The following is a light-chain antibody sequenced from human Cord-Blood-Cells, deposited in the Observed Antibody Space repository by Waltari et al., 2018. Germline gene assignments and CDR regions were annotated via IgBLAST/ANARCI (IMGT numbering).Light chain of an antibody. CDR1: SSDVGGYNY. Sequence: QSALTQPRSVSGSPGQSVTISCPGPSSDVGGYNYVSWYQQHPGKAPKLMIYDVSKRPSGVPDRFSGSKSGNTASLTISGLQAEDEADYYCCSYAGSYTLVFGTGTKVTVL. V-gene: IGLV2-11*01. J-gene: IGLJ1*01. CDR3: CSYAGSYTLV. CDR2: DVS.